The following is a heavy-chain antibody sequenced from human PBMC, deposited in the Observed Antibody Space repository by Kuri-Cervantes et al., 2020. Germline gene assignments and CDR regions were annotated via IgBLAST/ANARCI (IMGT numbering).Heavy chain of an antibody. Sequence: GESLKISCAASGFSFDDYDMKWVRQAPGKGLEWVSGINWNGGSTGYADSVKGRFTISRDNAKDSLYLQMNSLRAEDTAVYYCARDRGLWGGYDSYYYYYMDVWGKGTTVTVSS. J-gene: IGHJ6*03. V-gene: IGHV3-20*04. CDR1: GFSFDDYD. D-gene: IGHD5-12*01. CDR3: ARDRGLWGGYDSYYYYYMDV. CDR2: INWNGGST.